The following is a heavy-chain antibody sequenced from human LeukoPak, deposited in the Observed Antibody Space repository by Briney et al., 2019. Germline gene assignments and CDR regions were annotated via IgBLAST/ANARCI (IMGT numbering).Heavy chain of an antibody. V-gene: IGHV3-23*01. CDR2: ISGGGGST. CDR3: AKGGKWDVTPFDY. D-gene: IGHD1-26*01. CDR1: GFTFTSYS. J-gene: IGHJ4*02. Sequence: AGVSLRLSCAASGFTFTSYSMNRVRQAPGKGLEWVSTISGGGGSTYYADSVKGRFTISRDNSKNTLYLQVNSLRAEDTAVYYCAKGGKWDVTPFDYWGQGTLVTVSS.